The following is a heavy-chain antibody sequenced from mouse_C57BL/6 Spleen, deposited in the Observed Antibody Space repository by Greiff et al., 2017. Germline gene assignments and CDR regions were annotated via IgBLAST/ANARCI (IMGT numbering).Heavy chain of an antibody. CDR3: ARTDYYGSSYYFDY. J-gene: IGHJ2*01. V-gene: IGHV5-4*03. Sequence: EVKLMESGGGLVTPGGSLTLSCAASGFTFSSYAMSWVRQPPEKRLEWVATISDGGSSTYYPANESGRFTISRDTAKNNLYLQMSHMKSEETDMYYCARTDYYGSSYYFDYWGQGTTLTVSS. D-gene: IGHD1-1*01. CDR1: GFTFSSYA. CDR2: ISDGGSST.